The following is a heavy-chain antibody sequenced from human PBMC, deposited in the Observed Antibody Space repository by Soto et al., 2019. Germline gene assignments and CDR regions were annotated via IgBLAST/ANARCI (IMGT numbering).Heavy chain of an antibody. D-gene: IGHD2-21*02. CDR1: GGSISSSSYY. V-gene: IGHV4-39*01. CDR2: IYYSGST. CDR3: ARHILVVVTAANWFDP. Sequence: QLQLQESGPGLVKPSETLSLTCTVSGGSISSSSYYWGWIRQPPGKGLEWIGSIYYSGSTYYNPSLKSRVTISVDTSKNQFSLKLSSVTAADTAVYYCARHILVVVTAANWFDPWGQGTLVTVSS. J-gene: IGHJ5*02.